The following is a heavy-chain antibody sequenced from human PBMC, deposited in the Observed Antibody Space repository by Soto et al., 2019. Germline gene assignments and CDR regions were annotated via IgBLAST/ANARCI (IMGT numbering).Heavy chain of an antibody. D-gene: IGHD3-10*01. J-gene: IGHJ5*02. CDR3: ARLEAPPTTWFAGPYTCFDP. V-gene: IGHV5-51*01. CDR1: GYSFSSHW. CDR2: IYPGDSDT. Sequence: GASLKISCKGSGYSFSSHWIGWVRQMPGKGLEWMGIIYPGDSDTRYSPSFQGQVTISADKSTSTAYLHWSSLKASDTAMYYCARLEAPPTTWFAGPYTCFDPWGEGTLVTVSP.